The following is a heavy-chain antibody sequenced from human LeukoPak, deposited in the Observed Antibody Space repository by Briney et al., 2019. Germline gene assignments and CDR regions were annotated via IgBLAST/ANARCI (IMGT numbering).Heavy chain of an antibody. CDR1: GFTLSSYT. CDR3: AREGDYGGNDY. J-gene: IGHJ4*02. CDR2: ISFSSSYI. V-gene: IGHV3-21*04. Sequence: GGSLRLSCAASGFTLSSYTMNWVRQAPGKGLEWVSSISFSSSYIYYADSVKGRFTISRDNAKDSPYLQMNSLRAEDTAVYYCAREGDYGGNDYWGQGTLVTVSS. D-gene: IGHD4-23*01.